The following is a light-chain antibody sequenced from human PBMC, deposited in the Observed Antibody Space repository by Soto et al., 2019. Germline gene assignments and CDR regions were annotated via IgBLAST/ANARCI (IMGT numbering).Light chain of an antibody. CDR2: AAS. Sequence: DIQMTQSPSSLSASVGDRVTITCRASQGISSYLAWFQQKPGKVPQPLIYAASTLQPGVPSRFSGSGSGTDFTLTISSLQPEDVATYYCHNYKSAPFTFGPGTKVDI. CDR1: QGISSY. CDR3: HNYKSAPFT. V-gene: IGKV1-27*01. J-gene: IGKJ3*01.